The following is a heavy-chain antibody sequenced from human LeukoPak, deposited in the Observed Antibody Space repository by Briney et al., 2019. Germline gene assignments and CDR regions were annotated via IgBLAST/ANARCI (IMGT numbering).Heavy chain of an antibody. Sequence: PGGSLRLSCAASEFTVSSNYMSWVRQAPRKGLEWVSIIYSGGNTYYADSVKGRFTISRDNSKNTVYLQMNSLRAEDTAVYYCGRRNLGLYYFDYWGQGTLATVSS. J-gene: IGHJ4*02. CDR2: IYSGGNT. CDR1: EFTVSSNY. D-gene: IGHD1-14*01. CDR3: GRRNLGLYYFDY. V-gene: IGHV3-66*01.